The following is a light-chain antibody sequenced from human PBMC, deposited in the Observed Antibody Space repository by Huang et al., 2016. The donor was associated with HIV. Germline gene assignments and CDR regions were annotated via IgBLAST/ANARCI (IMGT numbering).Light chain of an antibody. CDR3: QHYDSSPGT. J-gene: IGKJ1*01. CDR1: QSVSSGY. Sequence: EIVLTQSPGTLSLSPVERATLSCRASQSVSSGYLAWYQKRPGQAHRLLIFGVSTRATGIPDRFSGSGSGTDFTLTISRLEPEDFAVYYCQHYDSSPGTFGQGTKVEIK. V-gene: IGKV3-20*01. CDR2: GVS.